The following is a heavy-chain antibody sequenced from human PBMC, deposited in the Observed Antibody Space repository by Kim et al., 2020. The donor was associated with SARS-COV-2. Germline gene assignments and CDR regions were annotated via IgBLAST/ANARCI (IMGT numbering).Heavy chain of an antibody. CDR2: FLPIVDSP. D-gene: IGHD5-12*01. J-gene: IGHJ4*02. Sequence: SVKVSCMASGGTFSNYAISWVRQAPGQGLESVGGFLPIVDSPVYAQKFQGRASITADESTSTAYMELTSLTSDDTALYYCVRAGVSGYNRPHAYWGLGTLVTVSS. V-gene: IGHV1-69*13. CDR3: VRAGVSGYNRPHAY. CDR1: GGTFSNYA.